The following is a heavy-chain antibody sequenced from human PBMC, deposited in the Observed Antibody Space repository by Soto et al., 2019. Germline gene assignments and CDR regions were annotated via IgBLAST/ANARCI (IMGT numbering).Heavy chain of an antibody. Sequence: SGPTLVNPTQTLTLTCTFSGFSLSTSGVGVGWIRQPPGKALEWIALIYWDDDKRYSPYLKSRLTNTKDTSKNQVVLTMTNMDPVDTATYYCALGGLYPRGYSGYDSYYYDGMDVWGQGTTVTVSS. CDR3: ALGGLYPRGYSGYDSYYYDGMDV. J-gene: IGHJ6*02. CDR1: GFSLSTSGVG. V-gene: IGHV2-5*02. CDR2: IYWDDDK. D-gene: IGHD5-12*01.